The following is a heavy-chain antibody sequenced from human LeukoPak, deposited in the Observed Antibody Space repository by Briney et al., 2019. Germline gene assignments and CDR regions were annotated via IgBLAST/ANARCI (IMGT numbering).Heavy chain of an antibody. CDR1: GGSISSSSYY. D-gene: IGHD3-22*01. J-gene: IGHJ3*02. V-gene: IGHV4-39*07. Sequence: SETLSLTCTVSGGSISSSSYYWGWIRQPPGKGLEWIGSIYYSGSTYYNPSLKSRVTISVDTSKNQFSLKLSSVTAADTAVYYCARFNYYDSSGHAFDIWGQGTMVTVSS. CDR2: IYYSGST. CDR3: ARFNYYDSSGHAFDI.